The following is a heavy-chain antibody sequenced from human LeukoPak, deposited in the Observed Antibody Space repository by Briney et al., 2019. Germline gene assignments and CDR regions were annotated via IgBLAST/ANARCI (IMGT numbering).Heavy chain of an antibody. CDR3: AKDIAPYYYDSSGYSGGFDY. Sequence: PGGSLRLSCAASGFTFDDYAMHWVRQAPGKGLEWVSLINWYGGSTYYADSVKGRFTISGDSSKNSLYLQMNSLRAEDTALYYCAKDIAPYYYDSSGYSGGFDYWGQGTLVTVSS. CDR2: INWYGGST. V-gene: IGHV3-43D*03. J-gene: IGHJ4*02. D-gene: IGHD3-22*01. CDR1: GFTFDDYA.